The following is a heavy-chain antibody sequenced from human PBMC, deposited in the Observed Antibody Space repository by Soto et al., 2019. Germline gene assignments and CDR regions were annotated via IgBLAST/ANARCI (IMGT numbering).Heavy chain of an antibody. D-gene: IGHD6-13*01. J-gene: IGHJ4*02. CDR2: ISAYNGNT. V-gene: IGHV1-18*01. CDR1: GYTFTSYG. CDR3: ARRGLHKAAATFDY. Sequence: GASVKVSCKASGYTFTSYGISWVRQAPGQGLEWMGWISAYNGNTDYAQKLQGRVTMTTDTSTSTAYMELRSLRSDDTAVYYCARRGLHKAAATFDYWGQGTLVTVSS.